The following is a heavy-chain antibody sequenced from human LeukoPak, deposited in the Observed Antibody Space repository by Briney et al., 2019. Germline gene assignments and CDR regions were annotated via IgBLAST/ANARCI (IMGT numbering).Heavy chain of an antibody. Sequence: GGSLRLSCAASGFTFSGSAMHWVRQASGKGLEWVGRIRSKANSYATAYAASVKGRFTIPRDDSKNTAYLQMNSLKTEDTAVYYCTRHSDSSAVGGQGTLVTVSS. CDR1: GFTFSGSA. CDR3: TRHSDSSAV. J-gene: IGHJ4*02. D-gene: IGHD3-22*01. V-gene: IGHV3-73*01. CDR2: IRSKANSYAT.